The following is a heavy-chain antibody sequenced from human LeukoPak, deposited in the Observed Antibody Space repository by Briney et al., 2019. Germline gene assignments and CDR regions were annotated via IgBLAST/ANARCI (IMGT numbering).Heavy chain of an antibody. CDR1: DDSFSSHY. V-gene: IGHV4-59*11. CDR2: ISYIGST. J-gene: IGHJ3*02. Sequence: PWETLSLTCAVSDDSFSSHYWTWIRQPPGKGLEWSGYISYIGSTNYNPSLKSRVTISIDTSKNQFSLKLSSVTAADTAVYYCARDLVTVTKGFDIWGQGTMVSVSS. CDR3: ARDLVTVTKGFDI. D-gene: IGHD4-17*01.